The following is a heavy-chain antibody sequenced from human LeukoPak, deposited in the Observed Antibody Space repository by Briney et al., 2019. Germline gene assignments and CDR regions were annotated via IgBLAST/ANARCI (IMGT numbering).Heavy chain of an antibody. Sequence: GGSRRLSCAASGFTFSSYAMSRVRQAPGKGLEWVSAISGGGYTTYYADSVKGRFTISRDNSKNTLYLQMNSLRVEDTAVYYCAKGSEVGPVDYWGQGTLVTVSS. J-gene: IGHJ4*02. CDR3: AKGSEVGPVDY. D-gene: IGHD1-26*01. CDR1: GFTFSSYA. CDR2: ISGGGYTT. V-gene: IGHV3-23*01.